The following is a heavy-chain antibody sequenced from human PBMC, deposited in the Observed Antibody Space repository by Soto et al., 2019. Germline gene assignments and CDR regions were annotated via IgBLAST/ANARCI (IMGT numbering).Heavy chain of an antibody. CDR3: ARQFDYDTSGYYYDY. V-gene: IGHV1-69*13. D-gene: IGHD3-22*01. CDR2: IIPLFGTA. Sequence: ASVKVSCKASGGSFNKYAIDWVRQAPGQGLEWMGGIIPLFGTANYAQKFQARVTITADEAASTAYMELRSLRYEDTAVYYCARQFDYDTSGYYYDYWGKGTLVTVSS. CDR1: GGSFNKYA. J-gene: IGHJ4*02.